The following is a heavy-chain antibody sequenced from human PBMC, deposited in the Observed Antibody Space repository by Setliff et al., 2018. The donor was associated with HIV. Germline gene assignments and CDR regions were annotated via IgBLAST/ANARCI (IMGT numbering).Heavy chain of an antibody. V-gene: IGHV2-26*01. CDR2: IFPNDEK. Sequence: SGPTLVNTTETLTLTCTVSGFSLSNTRMGVSWIRQPPGKALEWLAHIFPNDEKSYSASLKSRVTISEDTSKSQVVLTMTNMDPLDTATYFCARYNFRRGYWDYFDYWGQGTQGTAPQ. CDR1: GFSLSNTRMG. J-gene: IGHJ4*02. CDR3: ARYNFRRGYWDYFDY. D-gene: IGHD3-3*01.